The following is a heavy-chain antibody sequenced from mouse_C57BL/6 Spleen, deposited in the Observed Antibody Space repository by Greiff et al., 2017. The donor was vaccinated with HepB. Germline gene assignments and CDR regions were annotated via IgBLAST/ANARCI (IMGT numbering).Heavy chain of an antibody. CDR3: AKPRGPYGSSYYAMDY. CDR2: IWRGGST. V-gene: IGHV2-5*01. D-gene: IGHD1-1*01. Sequence: VQLKQSGPGLVQPSQRLSITCTVSGFSLTSYGVHWVRQSPGKGLEWLGVIWRGGSTDYNAAFMSRLSITKDNSKSQVFFKMNSLQADDTAIYYCAKPRGPYGSSYYAMDYWGQGTSVTVSS. CDR1: GFSLTSYG. J-gene: IGHJ4*01.